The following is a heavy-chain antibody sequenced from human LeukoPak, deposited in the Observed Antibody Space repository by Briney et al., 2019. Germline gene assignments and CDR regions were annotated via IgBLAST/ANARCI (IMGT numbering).Heavy chain of an antibody. J-gene: IGHJ6*02. V-gene: IGHV3-7*04. CDR2: IKQDRSEK. CDR1: RYTFTNYW. Sequence: GGSVKLSCAASRYTFTNYWMSWARQAPGKGLEWVANIKQDRSEKNYVRYVKGRFTISRDNAKNSLYLQLNRLRVEDTAVYYCGREERESGGWDVWGQGTTVTVSS. CDR3: GREERESGGWDV. D-gene: IGHD1-1*01.